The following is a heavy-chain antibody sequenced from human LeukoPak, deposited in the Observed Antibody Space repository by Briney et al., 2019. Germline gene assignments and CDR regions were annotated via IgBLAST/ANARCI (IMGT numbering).Heavy chain of an antibody. CDR2: ITWNSGNI. D-gene: IGHD6-6*01. J-gene: IGHJ6*02. V-gene: IGHV3-9*01. CDR3: AKDKTSFYDAMDV. Sequence: GGSLRLSCAVSGFTFGDYAMHWVRQAPGKGLEWVSGITWNSGNIVYVDSVKGRFTISRDNAKNSLFLQMNSLRAEDTALYYCAKDKTSFYDAMDVWGQGTTVTVSS. CDR1: GFTFGDYA.